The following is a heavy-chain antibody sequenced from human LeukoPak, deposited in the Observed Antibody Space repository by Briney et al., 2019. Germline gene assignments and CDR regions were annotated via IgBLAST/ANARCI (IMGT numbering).Heavy chain of an antibody. Sequence: GRSLRLSCAASGFTFSSYGMHWVRQAPGKGLEWVAVIWYDGSNKYYADSVKGRFTISRDNAKNSLYLQMNSLRAEDTAVYYCARYSSSWYVYYYYMDVWGKGTTVTVSS. CDR3: ARYSSSWYVYYYYMDV. D-gene: IGHD6-13*01. J-gene: IGHJ6*03. CDR1: GFTFSSYG. V-gene: IGHV3-33*03. CDR2: IWYDGSNK.